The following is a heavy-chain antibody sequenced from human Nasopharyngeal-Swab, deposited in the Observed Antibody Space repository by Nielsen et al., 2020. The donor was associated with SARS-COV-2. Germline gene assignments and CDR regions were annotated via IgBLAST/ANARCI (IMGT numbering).Heavy chain of an antibody. V-gene: IGHV4-34*01. CDR1: GGSFSGYF. J-gene: IGHJ2*01. CDR2: INHSGST. D-gene: IGHD6-13*01. CDR3: ARAIVLYSSSWFPSGWYFDL. Sequence: SETLSLTCAVYGGSFSGYFWSWIRQPPGKGLEWIGEINHSGSTNYNPSLKSPVTMSVDSSKNHFSLKLSSVTAADTAVYYCARAIVLYSSSWFPSGWYFDLWGRGTLVTVSS.